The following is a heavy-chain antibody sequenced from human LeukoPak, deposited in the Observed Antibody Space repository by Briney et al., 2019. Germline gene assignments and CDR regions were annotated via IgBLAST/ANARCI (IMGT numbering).Heavy chain of an antibody. CDR3: ARDRGNYMDV. V-gene: IGHV3-21*01. Sequence: ETLSLTCGVFGRSFSNYYCNWIRQPPGKGLEWVSSISISSSYIYYADSVKGRFTISRDNAKNSLYQQMNSLRAEDTAVYYCARDRGNYMDVWGKGTTVTVSS. CDR2: ISISSSYI. J-gene: IGHJ6*03. D-gene: IGHD3-10*01. CDR1: GRSFSNYY.